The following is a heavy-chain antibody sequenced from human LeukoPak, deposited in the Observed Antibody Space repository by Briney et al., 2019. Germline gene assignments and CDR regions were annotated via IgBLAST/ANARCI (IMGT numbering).Heavy chain of an antibody. J-gene: IGHJ6*03. CDR1: VGSISIDY. CDR3: ARNGYSGYDLEFRYYYYMDV. Sequence: SETLSLTCTVSVGSISIDYWSWIRQAPGKGLEWIGYTSYSGSTNYNPSLKSRVTFSLDTSKNHFSLKLSSVTAADTAVYYCARNGYSGYDLEFRYYYYMDVWGKGTTVTVSS. D-gene: IGHD5-12*01. CDR2: TSYSGST. V-gene: IGHV4-59*01.